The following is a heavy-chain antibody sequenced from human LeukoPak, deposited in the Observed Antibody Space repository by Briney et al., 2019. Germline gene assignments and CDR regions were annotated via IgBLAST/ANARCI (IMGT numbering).Heavy chain of an antibody. Sequence: GGSLRLSCAASGFTFSSYSMNWVRQAPGKGLEWVSSISSSGSYIYYADSVKGRFTISRDNAKNSLYLQMNSLRAEDTAVYYCARDLWGAAAGNYWGQGTLVTVSS. CDR1: GFTFSSYS. CDR2: ISSSGSYI. D-gene: IGHD6-13*01. V-gene: IGHV3-21*01. CDR3: ARDLWGAAAGNY. J-gene: IGHJ4*02.